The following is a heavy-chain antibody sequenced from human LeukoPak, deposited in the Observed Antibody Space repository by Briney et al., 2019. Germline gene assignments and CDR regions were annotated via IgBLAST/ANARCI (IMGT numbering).Heavy chain of an antibody. D-gene: IGHD2-2*01. J-gene: IGHJ4*02. V-gene: IGHV5-51*01. CDR1: GYSFTSYW. CDR2: IYPGGSDT. CDR3: ARQTDCSSTSCYDY. Sequence: GESLKISCKGSGYSFTSYWIGWVRQMPGKGLGGTGIIYPGGSDTRYSPSFQVQVTISAYKSISTAYLQWSSLKASDTAMYYCARQTDCSSTSCYDYWGQGTLVTVSS.